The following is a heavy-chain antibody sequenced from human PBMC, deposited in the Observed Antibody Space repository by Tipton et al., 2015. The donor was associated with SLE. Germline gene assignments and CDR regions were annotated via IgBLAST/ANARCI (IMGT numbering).Heavy chain of an antibody. CDR3: ARGLYYYDSSGYYYDDAFDI. V-gene: IGHV3-43D*04. CDR1: GFTFDDYA. D-gene: IGHD3-22*01. J-gene: IGHJ3*02. CDR2: ISWDGGST. Sequence: SLRLSCAASGFTFDDYAMHWVRQAPGKGLEWVSLISWDGGSTYYADSVKGRFTISRDNAKNSLYLQMNSLRAEDTAVYYCARGLYYYDSSGYYYDDAFDIWGQGTMVTVSS.